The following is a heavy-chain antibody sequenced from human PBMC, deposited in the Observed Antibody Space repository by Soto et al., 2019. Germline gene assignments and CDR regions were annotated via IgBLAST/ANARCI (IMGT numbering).Heavy chain of an antibody. CDR3: ARALSLGRAY. V-gene: IGHV3-23*01. CDR1: GFIFSDYA. D-gene: IGHD3-16*01. J-gene: IGHJ4*02. CDR2: ISGSGDTT. Sequence: GGSLRLSCAASGFIFSDYAMSWVRQAPGKGLEWVSGISGSGDTTNYAASVRGRFTISRDNSKGTLYLQMNTLRAEDTAVYHCARALSLGRAYWGRGTLVTVSS.